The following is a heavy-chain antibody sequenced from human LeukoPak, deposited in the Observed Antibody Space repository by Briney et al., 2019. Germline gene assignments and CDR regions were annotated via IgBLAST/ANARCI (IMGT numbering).Heavy chain of an antibody. CDR1: GFTFSSYA. CDR2: ISYDGSNK. V-gene: IGHV3-30*04. CDR3: ARGPREYQLRFDY. Sequence: GGSLRLSCAASGFTFSSYAMHWVRQAPGKGLEWVAVISYDGSNKYYADSVKGRFTISRDNSKNTLYLQMNSLRAEDTAVYYCARGPREYQLRFDYWGQGTLVTVSS. J-gene: IGHJ4*02. D-gene: IGHD2-2*01.